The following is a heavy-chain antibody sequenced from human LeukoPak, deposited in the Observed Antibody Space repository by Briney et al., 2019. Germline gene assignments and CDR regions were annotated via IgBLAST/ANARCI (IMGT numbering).Heavy chain of an antibody. J-gene: IGHJ4*02. CDR1: GGTFSSYA. V-gene: IGHV1-69*05. CDR2: IIPIFGTA. Sequence: SVKVSCKASGGTFSSYAMSWVRQAPGQGLEWMGRIIPIFGTANYAQKFQGRVTITTDESTSTAYMELSSLRSEDTAVYYCAREYSSSYYFDYWGQGTLVTVSS. CDR3: AREYSSSYYFDY. D-gene: IGHD6-6*01.